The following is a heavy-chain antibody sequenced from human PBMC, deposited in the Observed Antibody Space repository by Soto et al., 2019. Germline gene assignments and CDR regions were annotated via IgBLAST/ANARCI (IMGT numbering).Heavy chain of an antibody. CDR3: ARGGKRHQLAY. CDR1: GGSISSGGYY. V-gene: IGHV4-31*03. D-gene: IGHD3-16*01. CDR2: IYYSGST. J-gene: IGHJ4*02. Sequence: PSETLSLTCTVSGGSISSGGYYWSWIRQHPGKGLEWIGYIYYSGSTYYNPSLKSRVTISVDTSKNQFSLKLSSVTAADTAVYYCARGGKRHQLAYWGQGTLVTVSS.